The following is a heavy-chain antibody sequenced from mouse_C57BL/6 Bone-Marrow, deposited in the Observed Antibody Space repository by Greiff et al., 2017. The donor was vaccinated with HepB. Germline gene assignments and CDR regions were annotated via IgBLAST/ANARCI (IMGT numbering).Heavy chain of an antibody. Sequence: VQLKESVAELVRPGASVKLSCTASGFNIKNTYMHWVKQRPEQGLEWIGRIDPANGNTKYAPKFQGKATITADTSSNTAYLQLSSLTSEDTAIYYCASIYYDYLYAMDYWGQGTSATVSS. CDR2: IDPANGNT. V-gene: IGHV14-3*01. J-gene: IGHJ4*01. CDR1: GFNIKNTY. D-gene: IGHD2-4*01. CDR3: ASIYYDYLYAMDY.